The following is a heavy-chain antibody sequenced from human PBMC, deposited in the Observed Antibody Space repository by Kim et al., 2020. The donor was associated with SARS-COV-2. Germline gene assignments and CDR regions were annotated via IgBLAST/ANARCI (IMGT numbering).Heavy chain of an antibody. CDR1: GFTFSSYG. Sequence: GGSLRLSCAASGFTFSSYGMHWVRQAPGKGLEWVAVIWYDGSNKYYADSVKGRFTISRDNSKNTLYLQMNSLRAEDTAVYYCARVKGFWNYFDYWGQGTLVTVSS. J-gene: IGHJ4*02. CDR3: ARVKGFWNYFDY. V-gene: IGHV3-33*01. CDR2: IWYDGSNK. D-gene: IGHD1-1*01.